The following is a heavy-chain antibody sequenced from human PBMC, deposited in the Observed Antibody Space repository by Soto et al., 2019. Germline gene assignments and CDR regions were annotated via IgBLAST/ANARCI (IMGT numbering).Heavy chain of an antibody. CDR3: ARRLFGSGWTLDS. CDR1: GASITTYY. Sequence: PSETLSLTCDVSGASITTYYWTWIRQAPGKGLEWIGNVYHTGSTDYNSSLKSRVTISVDTSKNQFSLNMNSVTAADTAVYHCARRLFGSGWTLDSWGQGALVTVSS. J-gene: IGHJ4*02. CDR2: VYHTGST. V-gene: IGHV4-59*01. D-gene: IGHD6-19*01.